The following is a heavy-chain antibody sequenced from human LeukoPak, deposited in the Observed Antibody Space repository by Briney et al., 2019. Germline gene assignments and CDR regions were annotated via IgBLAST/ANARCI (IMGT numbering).Heavy chain of an antibody. J-gene: IGHJ6*02. CDR2: ISSSSSYT. CDR1: GFTFSDYY. D-gene: IGHD6-19*01. Sequence: PGGSLRLSCAASGFTFSDYYMSWIRQAPGKGLGWVSYISSSSSYTNYADSVKGRFTISRDNAKNSLYLQMNSLRAEDTAVYYCARGEYSSGWYHYYGMDVWGQGTTVTVSS. V-gene: IGHV3-11*05. CDR3: ARGEYSSGWYHYYGMDV.